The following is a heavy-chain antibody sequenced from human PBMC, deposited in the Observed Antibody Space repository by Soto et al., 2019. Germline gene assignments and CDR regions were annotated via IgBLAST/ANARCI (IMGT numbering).Heavy chain of an antibody. CDR3: AGPDSSRWVHAVYFQH. Sequence: SETLSLTCPVSGGSISSSSYYCGWILHPPGKGLEWLGSIYYSVSTYYNPSLKSRVTISVDTSKNQFSLKPSSVTAADTAVYCCAGPDSSRWVHAVYFQHSGEGTLVTVSS. D-gene: IGHD6-13*01. V-gene: IGHV4-39*01. J-gene: IGHJ1*01. CDR1: GGSISSSSYY. CDR2: IYYSVST.